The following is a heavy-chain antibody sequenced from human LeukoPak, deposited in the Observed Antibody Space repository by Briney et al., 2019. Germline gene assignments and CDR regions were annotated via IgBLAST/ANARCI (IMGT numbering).Heavy chain of an antibody. CDR2: IYQSGST. CDR3: TRRSEREHSVDV. CDR1: GGSISSGGYY. V-gene: IGHV4-30-2*01. Sequence: SQTLSLTCTVSGGSISSGGYYWSWIRQQPPGKGLEWIGYIYQSGSTYYNPSLESRVTISVDRSKNQFSLNLTSVTAADTAVYYCTRRSEREHSVDVWGKGTTVTVSS. D-gene: IGHD1-26*01. J-gene: IGHJ6*04.